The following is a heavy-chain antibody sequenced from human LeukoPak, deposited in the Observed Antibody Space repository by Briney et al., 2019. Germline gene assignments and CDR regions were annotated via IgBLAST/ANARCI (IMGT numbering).Heavy chain of an antibody. CDR2: ISAYNGNT. Sequence: ASVKVSCKASGYTFTSYGISWVRQAPGQGLEWVGWISAYNGNTNYAQKLQGRVTMTTDTSTSTAYMELRSLRSDDTAVYFCARKMYSSSGYYYMDVWGKGTTVTVSS. J-gene: IGHJ6*03. CDR1: GYTFTSYG. V-gene: IGHV1-18*01. CDR3: ARKMYSSSGYYYMDV. D-gene: IGHD6-6*01.